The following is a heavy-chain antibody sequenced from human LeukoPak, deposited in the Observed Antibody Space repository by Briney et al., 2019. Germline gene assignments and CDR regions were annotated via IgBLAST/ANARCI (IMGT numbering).Heavy chain of an antibody. V-gene: IGHV3-7*01. J-gene: IGHJ4*02. CDR2: IKQDGSEK. CDR1: GFTFSSYW. Sequence: GGSLRLSCAASGFTFSSYWMGWVRQAPGKGLEWVANIKQDGSEKYYVDSVKGRFTISRDNAKNSLYLQMNSLRAEDTAVYYCARRGYYDSSGYSDYWGQGTLVTVSS. D-gene: IGHD3-22*01. CDR3: ARRGYYDSSGYSDY.